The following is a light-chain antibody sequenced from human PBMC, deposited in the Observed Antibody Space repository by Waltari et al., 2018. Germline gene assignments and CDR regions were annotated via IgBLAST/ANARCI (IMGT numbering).Light chain of an antibody. CDR2: DTS. J-gene: IGKJ4*01. CDR3: QQRSLWPLT. Sequence: EIVLTQSPATLSLFAGERAPLSCRASESVSRYLGWYQQKPGQAPRLLIYDTSIRATGVPARFIGSGYGTDFTLTISSLEPEDFALYFCQQRSLWPLTFGGGTKVEI. V-gene: IGKV3-11*01. CDR1: ESVSRY.